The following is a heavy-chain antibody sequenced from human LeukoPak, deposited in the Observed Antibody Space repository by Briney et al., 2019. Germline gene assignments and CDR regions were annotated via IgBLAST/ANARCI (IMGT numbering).Heavy chain of an antibody. Sequence: GGTLRLSCEASGFTFRNYAMNWVRQSPGKGLEYVSGISDSGQSPYYAASVRGRFTISRDNSNNTLYLQMNSLRAEDTAVYYCARDAFDYWGQGTLVTVSS. V-gene: IGHV3-23*01. J-gene: IGHJ4*02. CDR2: ISDSGQSP. CDR3: ARDAFDY. CDR1: GFTFRNYA.